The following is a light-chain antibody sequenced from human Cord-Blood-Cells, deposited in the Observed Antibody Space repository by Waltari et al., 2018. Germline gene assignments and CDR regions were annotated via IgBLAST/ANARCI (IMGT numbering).Light chain of an antibody. Sequence: DIQMNQSPSSLSASVGDRVTITCRASQSISSYLNWYQQKPGKAPKLLIYSASSLQSGVPSRFSGSGSGTDFTLTISSLQPEDFATYYCQQSYSTLPSFGQGTKLEIK. J-gene: IGKJ2*03. CDR2: SAS. CDR1: QSISSY. CDR3: QQSYSTLPS. V-gene: IGKV1-39*01.